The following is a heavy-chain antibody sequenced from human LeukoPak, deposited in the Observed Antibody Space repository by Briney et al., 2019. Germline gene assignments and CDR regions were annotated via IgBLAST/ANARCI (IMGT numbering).Heavy chain of an antibody. CDR3: AKDSAFYYIDV. Sequence: GGSLRLSCAASGFIVRNYYLSWVRQAPGKGLEWVSAISGSGGSTYYADSVKGRFTISRDNSKNTLYLQMNSLKGDDTAVYYCAKDSAFYYIDVWGKGTTVIISS. CDR2: ISGSGGST. J-gene: IGHJ6*03. D-gene: IGHD3-10*01. V-gene: IGHV3-23*01. CDR1: GFIVRNYY.